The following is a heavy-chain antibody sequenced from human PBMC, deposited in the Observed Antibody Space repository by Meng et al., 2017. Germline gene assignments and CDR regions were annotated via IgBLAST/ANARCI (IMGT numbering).Heavy chain of an antibody. CDR1: GFTFSDYY. V-gene: IGHV3-11*04. J-gene: IGHJ4*02. CDR3: ARDLPPSYFDY. Sequence: GGSLRLSCAASGFTFSDYYMSWIRQAPGKGLEWVSYISSSGSTIYYADSVKGRFTISRANAKNSLYLQMNSLRVEDTAVYYCARDLPPSYFDYWCQGTLVTVSS. CDR2: ISSSGSTI.